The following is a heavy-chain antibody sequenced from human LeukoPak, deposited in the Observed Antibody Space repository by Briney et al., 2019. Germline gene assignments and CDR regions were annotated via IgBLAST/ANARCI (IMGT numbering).Heavy chain of an antibody. CDR3: VRDDMSSGYYYFDY. D-gene: IGHD3-9*01. CDR2: IYHGGSA. Sequence: SETLSLTCTVSGYFISSGYYWGWIRQPPGRGLEWIGSIYHGGSAFYNPSLRSRVTISVDTSKNQFSLKLTSVTAADTAVYYCVRDDMSSGYYYFDYWGQGTLVTVSS. V-gene: IGHV4-38-2*02. CDR1: GYFISSGYY. J-gene: IGHJ4*02.